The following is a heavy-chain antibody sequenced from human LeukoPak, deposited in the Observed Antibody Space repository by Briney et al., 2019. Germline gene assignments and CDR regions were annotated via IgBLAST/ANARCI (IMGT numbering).Heavy chain of an antibody. J-gene: IGHJ4*02. CDR3: AILPASYGNFDY. Sequence: GSSVKVSCKASGGTFSSYAISWVRQAPGQGVEWMGGIIPIFGTANYAQKFQGRVTITADESTSTAYMELSSLRSEDTAVYYCAILPASYGNFDYWGQGTLVTVSS. V-gene: IGHV1-69*01. CDR2: IIPIFGTA. CDR1: GGTFSSYA. D-gene: IGHD5-18*01.